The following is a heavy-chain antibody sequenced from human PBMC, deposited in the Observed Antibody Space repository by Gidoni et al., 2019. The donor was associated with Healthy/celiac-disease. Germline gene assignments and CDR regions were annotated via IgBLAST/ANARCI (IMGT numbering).Heavy chain of an antibody. Sequence: QVQLQESGPGLVKPSQTLSLTCTVSGGSISSGGYYWSWIRQHPGKGLEWIGYTYYSGSTYYNPSLKSLVTISVDTSKNQFSLKLSSVTAADTAVYYCARVYYDSSGYYPGAFDIWGQGTMVTVSS. D-gene: IGHD3-22*01. CDR3: ARVYYDSSGYYPGAFDI. CDR2: TYYSGST. J-gene: IGHJ3*02. CDR1: GGSISSGGYY. V-gene: IGHV4-31*01.